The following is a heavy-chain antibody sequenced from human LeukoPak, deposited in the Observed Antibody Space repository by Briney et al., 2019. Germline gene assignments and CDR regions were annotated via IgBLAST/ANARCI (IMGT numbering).Heavy chain of an antibody. J-gene: IGHJ4*02. CDR3: AKSHYYDSSGSPDY. CDR1: GSTFSSHL. CDR2: ISSDGTYT. D-gene: IGHD3-22*01. V-gene: IGHV3-74*01. Sequence: GGSLRLSCAASGSTFSSHLMHWVRQAPGKGLVWVSHISSDGTYTNYADSVRGRFTISRDNAKNTLYLQMNSLRAEDTAVYYCAKSHYYDSSGSPDYWGQGTLVTVSS.